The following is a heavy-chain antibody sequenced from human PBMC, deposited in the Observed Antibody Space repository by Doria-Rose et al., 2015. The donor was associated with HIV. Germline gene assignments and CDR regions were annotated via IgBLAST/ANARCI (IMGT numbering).Heavy chain of an antibody. J-gene: IGHJ4*02. CDR3: ARGFSKLRGDS. CDR1: GYTFTSYD. V-gene: IGHV1-8*02. Sequence: QVQLQESGAEVKKPGASVKVSCKASGYTFTSYDINWVRQATGQGLEWMGWINPNSGNTGYAQKFRGRVTMTRNTSISTAYMELSSLTSEDTAVYFCARGFSKLRGDSWGQGTLVSVSS. D-gene: IGHD4-4*01. CDR2: INPNSGNT.